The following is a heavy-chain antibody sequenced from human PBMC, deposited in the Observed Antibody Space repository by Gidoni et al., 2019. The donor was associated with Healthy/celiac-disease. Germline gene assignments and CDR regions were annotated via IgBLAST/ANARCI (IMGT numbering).Heavy chain of an antibody. Sequence: QVQLVESGGGVVHPGRSLRLSCAASGFTFRSYGMHWVRQAPGKGLEWVAVIWYDGSNKYYADSVKGRFTISRDNSKNTLYLQMNSLRAEDTAVYYCARGSDYYYYGMDVWGQGTTVTVSS. J-gene: IGHJ6*02. CDR3: ARGSDYYYYGMDV. V-gene: IGHV3-33*01. CDR2: IWYDGSNK. CDR1: GFTFRSYG.